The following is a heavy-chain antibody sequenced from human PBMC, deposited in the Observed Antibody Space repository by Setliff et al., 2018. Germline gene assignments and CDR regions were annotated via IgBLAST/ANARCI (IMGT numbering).Heavy chain of an antibody. J-gene: IGHJ4*01. CDR2: IYTNGGT. CDR3: ARSDDNFQYPDY. CDR1: GASISSGNDF. V-gene: IGHV4-61*09. D-gene: IGHD1-1*01. Sequence: SETLSLTCSVSGASISSGNDFWNWIRQPAGKGLEWIGNIYTNGGTDYSPSLRSRVTISLGASKDQFSLQLTSVTAADTAIYYCARSDDNFQYPDYWGQGTLVTVSS.